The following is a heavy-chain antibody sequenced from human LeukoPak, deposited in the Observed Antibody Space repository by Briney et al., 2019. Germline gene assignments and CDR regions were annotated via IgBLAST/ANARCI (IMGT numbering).Heavy chain of an antibody. CDR2: ISNSGRNV. D-gene: IGHD3-22*01. CDR1: GFNLRDYV. Sequence: GSLRLSCEGSGFNLRDYVFHWVRQAPGKGLEWISYISNSGRNVNYADSVRGRFTISRDNAKNSLFLQMNSLRAEDTAVYYCARDRHRYSYDTGGYPPYWGQGTLVTVSS. CDR3: ARDRHRYSYDTGGYPPY. J-gene: IGHJ4*02. V-gene: IGHV3-48*04.